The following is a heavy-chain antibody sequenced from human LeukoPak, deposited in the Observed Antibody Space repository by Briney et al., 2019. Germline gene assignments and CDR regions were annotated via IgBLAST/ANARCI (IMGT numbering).Heavy chain of an antibody. V-gene: IGHV1-2*02. CDR2: INPNSGGT. CDR1: GYTFTSYG. J-gene: IGHJ4*02. Sequence: ASVKVSCKASGYTFTSYGISWVRQAPGQGLEWMGWINPNSGGTNYAQKFQGRVTMTRDTSISTAYMELSRLRSDDTAVYYCARIPKEPYYFDYWGQGTLVTVSS. D-gene: IGHD1-1*01. CDR3: ARIPKEPYYFDY.